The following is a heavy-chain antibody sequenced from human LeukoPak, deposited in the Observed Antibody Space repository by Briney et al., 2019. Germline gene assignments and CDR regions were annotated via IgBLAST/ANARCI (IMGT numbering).Heavy chain of an antibody. V-gene: IGHV3-23*01. Sequence: GGSLRLSCAASGFTFSSYAMSWVRQAPGKGLEWVSAISGRGGSTYYADSVKGRFTISRDNSKNTLYLQMNSLRAEDTAVYYCARDPVTVTNYYGMDVWGQGTTVTVSS. CDR3: ARDPVTVTNYYGMDV. D-gene: IGHD4-17*01. CDR2: ISGRGGST. CDR1: GFTFSSYA. J-gene: IGHJ6*02.